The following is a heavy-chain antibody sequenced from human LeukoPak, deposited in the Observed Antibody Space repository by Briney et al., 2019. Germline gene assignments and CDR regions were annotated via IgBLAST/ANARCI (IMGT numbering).Heavy chain of an antibody. CDR2: IYYSGST. CDR1: GGSISSYY. D-gene: IGHD3-22*01. Sequence: KPSETLSLTCTVSGGSISSYYWSWIRQPPGKGLEWIGYIYYSGSTNYNPSLKSRVTISVDTSKNQFSLKLSSVTAADTAVYYCARDRYYDNSGYYSDAFDIWGQGTMVTVSS. CDR3: ARDRYYDNSGYYSDAFDI. V-gene: IGHV4-59*01. J-gene: IGHJ3*02.